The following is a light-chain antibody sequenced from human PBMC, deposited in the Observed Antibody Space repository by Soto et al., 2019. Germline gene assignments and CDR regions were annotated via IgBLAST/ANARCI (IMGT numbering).Light chain of an antibody. Sequence: VLTQSPGTLSLSPGERATLSCRASQSLSSNYLAWYQQKPGQAPRLLIYGASSRATGIPDRFSGSGSGKDFTLTISRLEPEDFAMYYCQQYSSSVTFGGGTKVDI. CDR1: QSLSSNY. J-gene: IGKJ4*01. V-gene: IGKV3-20*01. CDR2: GAS. CDR3: QQYSSSVT.